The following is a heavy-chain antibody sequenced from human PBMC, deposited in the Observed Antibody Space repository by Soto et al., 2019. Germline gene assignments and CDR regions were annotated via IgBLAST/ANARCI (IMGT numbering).Heavy chain of an antibody. J-gene: IGHJ4*02. CDR3: ATSGYYLYYFDY. V-gene: IGHV1-69*13. D-gene: IGHD3-22*01. CDR1: GGTFSSYA. CDR2: IIPIFGTA. Sequence: GASVKVSCKASGGTFSSYAISWVRQAPGQGLEWMGGIIPIFGTANYAQKFQGRVTITADESTSTAYMELSSLRSEDTAVYYCATSGYYLYYFDYWGQGTLVTVSS.